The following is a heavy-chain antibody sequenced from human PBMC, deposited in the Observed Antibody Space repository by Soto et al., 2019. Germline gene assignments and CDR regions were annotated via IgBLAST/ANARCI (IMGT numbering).Heavy chain of an antibody. CDR3: AAGGGLPRYY. Sequence: ETLSLTCTVSGASISSYFWNWIRQPPGRGLEWIGYLYYSGSTNYNPSLKKRATISVDTSKNQFSLKLNSVTAADTAVYYCAAGGGLPRYYWGQGTLVTSPQ. CDR2: LYYSGST. J-gene: IGHJ4*02. CDR1: GASISSYF. D-gene: IGHD5-12*01. V-gene: IGHV4-59*01.